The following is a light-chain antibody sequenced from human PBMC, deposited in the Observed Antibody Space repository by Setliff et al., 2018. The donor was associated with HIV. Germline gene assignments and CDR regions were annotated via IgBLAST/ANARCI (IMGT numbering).Light chain of an antibody. V-gene: IGLV2-11*01. J-gene: IGLJ1*01. CDR2: DIT. CDR1: SSDIGGYNY. Sequence: ALTQPRSVSGSPGQSVTFSCTGASSDIGGYNYVSWYQQHPGKAPKLLIYDITKRPSGVPDRFSGFKSGNTASLTISGLQADDEADYYCCSYAGNYVFVFGGGTKVTVL. CDR3: CSYAGNYVFV.